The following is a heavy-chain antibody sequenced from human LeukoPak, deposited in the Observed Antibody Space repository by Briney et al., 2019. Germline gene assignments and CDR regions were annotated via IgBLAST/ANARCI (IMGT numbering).Heavy chain of an antibody. CDR2: ISGSGGFT. CDR3: AKGSTSCYDWCTAAAGTPDY. CDR1: GFTFSSYA. J-gene: IGHJ4*02. Sequence: GGSLRLSCAASGFTFSSYAMSWVRQAPGKGLEWVSAISGSGGFTYYADSVKGRFTISSDNSKTTLYLQMNSLRAEDTAVYYCAKGSTSCYDWCTAAAGTPDYWGQGTLVTVSS. D-gene: IGHD2-2*01. V-gene: IGHV3-23*01.